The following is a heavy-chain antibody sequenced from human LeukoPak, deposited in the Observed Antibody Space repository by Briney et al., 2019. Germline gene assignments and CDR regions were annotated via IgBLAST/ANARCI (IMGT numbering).Heavy chain of an antibody. CDR3: TRGGCIITSGIDY. D-gene: IGHD3-10*01. CDR2: IYHTGST. V-gene: IGHV4-38-2*01. Sequence: SETLSLTCGVSGYSISRGYYWAWIRQPPGKGLEYIGTIYHTGSTYYNPSLESRVTISVDTSKNEFSLSLNSVTAADTAVYYCTRGGCIITSGIDYWGQGTLVTVSS. CDR1: GYSISRGYY. J-gene: IGHJ4*02.